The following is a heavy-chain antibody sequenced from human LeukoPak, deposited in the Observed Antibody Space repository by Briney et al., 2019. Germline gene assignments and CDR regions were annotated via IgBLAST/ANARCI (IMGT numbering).Heavy chain of an antibody. CDR2: INPNSGGT. Sequence: ASVKVSCKASGYTFTGYYMHWVRQAPGQGLEWMGWINPNSGGTNYAQKFQDRVTMTRDTSISTAYMELSRLRSDDTAVYYCARLGTRSGGDDYWGQGTLVTVSS. CDR3: ARLGTRSGGDDY. J-gene: IGHJ4*02. CDR1: GYTFTGYY. V-gene: IGHV1-2*02. D-gene: IGHD3-16*01.